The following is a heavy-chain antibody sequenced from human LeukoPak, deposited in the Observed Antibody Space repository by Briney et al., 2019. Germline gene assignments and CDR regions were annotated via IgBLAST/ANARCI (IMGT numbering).Heavy chain of an antibody. D-gene: IGHD4-23*01. CDR2: IASDGSST. CDR3: ARGRPHGNDY. J-gene: IGHJ4*02. V-gene: IGHV3-74*01. CDR1: GFTFRRYD. Sequence: TGGSLRLSCASSGFTFRRYDMNWVRQAPGKGLVWVSRIASDGSSTTYADSVKGRFSISRDNAKNTLYLQMNSLRVEDTAVYYCARGRPHGNDYWGQGTLVTVSS.